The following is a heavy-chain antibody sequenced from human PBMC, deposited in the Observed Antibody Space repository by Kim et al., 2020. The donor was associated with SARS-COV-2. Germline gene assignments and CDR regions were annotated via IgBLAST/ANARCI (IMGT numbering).Heavy chain of an antibody. V-gene: IGHV4-34*01. CDR1: GGSFSGYY. CDR3: ARFPYGSSGYYVY. J-gene: IGHJ4*02. Sequence: SETLSLTCAVYGGSFSGYYWSWIRQPPGKGLEWIGEINHSGSTNYNPSLKSRVTISVDTSKNQFSLKLSSVTAADTAVYYCARFPYGSSGYYVYWGQGTLVTVAS. CDR2: INHSGST. D-gene: IGHD3-22*01.